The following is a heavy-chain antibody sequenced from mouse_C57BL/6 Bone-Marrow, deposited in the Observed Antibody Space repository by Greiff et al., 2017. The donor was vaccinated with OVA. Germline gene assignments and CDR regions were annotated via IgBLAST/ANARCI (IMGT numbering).Heavy chain of an antibody. CDR2: IHPNSGST. CDR3: AREGSTMVYFDY. CDR1: GYTFTSYW. D-gene: IGHD2-1*01. V-gene: IGHV1-64*01. Sequence: VQLQQPGAELVKPGASVKLSCKASGYTFTSYWMHWVKQRPGQGLEWIGMIHPNSGSTNYNEKFKSKATLTVDKSSSTAYMQLSSLTSEDSAVYYCAREGSTMVYFDYWGQGTTLTVSS. J-gene: IGHJ2*01.